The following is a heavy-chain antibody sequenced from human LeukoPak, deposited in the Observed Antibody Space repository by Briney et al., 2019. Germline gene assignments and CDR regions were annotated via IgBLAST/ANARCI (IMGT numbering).Heavy chain of an antibody. CDR3: AKDPLMDYGDYVWNWFDP. V-gene: IGHV3-23*01. D-gene: IGHD4-17*01. CDR2: IGGSGGST. CDR1: GFTFSSYA. Sequence: TGGSLRLSCAASGFTFSSYAMSWVRQAPGKGLEWVSAIGGSGGSTYYADSVKGRFTISRDNSKNTLYLQMNSLRAEDTAVYYCAKDPLMDYGDYVWNWFDPWGQGTLVTVSS. J-gene: IGHJ5*02.